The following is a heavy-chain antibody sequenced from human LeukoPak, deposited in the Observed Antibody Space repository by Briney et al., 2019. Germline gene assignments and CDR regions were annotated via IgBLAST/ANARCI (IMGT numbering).Heavy chain of an antibody. Sequence: PGGSLRLSCVASGFTFSSYWMGWIRQAPGKGLEWVSYIISGGSTIYNADSVKGRFTISRDNAKNSLYLQTNSLRAEDTAVYYCSTDPLYCSSTSCPYYYYMDVWGKGTTVTVSS. CDR2: IISGGSTI. V-gene: IGHV3-11*04. J-gene: IGHJ6*03. CDR1: GFTFSSYW. D-gene: IGHD2-2*01. CDR3: STDPLYCSSTSCPYYYYMDV.